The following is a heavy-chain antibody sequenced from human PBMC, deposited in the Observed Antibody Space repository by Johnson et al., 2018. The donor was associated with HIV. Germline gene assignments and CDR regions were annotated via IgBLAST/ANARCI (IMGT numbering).Heavy chain of an antibody. J-gene: IGHJ3*02. CDR3: ARQGGTGAFDI. Sequence: VQLVESGGVVVQPGGSLRLSCAVSEFIVSIHYMSWVRQAPWKGLEWVSVFYTDGTTYYADSVKGRFIVSRDNSKNTLYLQMNSLRAEDTAVYYCARQGGTGAFDIWGQGTMVTVSS. CDR2: FYTDGTT. CDR1: EFIVSIHY. V-gene: IGHV3-66*04. D-gene: IGHD7-27*01.